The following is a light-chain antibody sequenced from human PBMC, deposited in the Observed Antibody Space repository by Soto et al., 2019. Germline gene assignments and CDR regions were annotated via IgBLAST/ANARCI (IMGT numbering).Light chain of an antibody. CDR1: QSVSSSY. V-gene: IGKV3-20*01. CDR2: GAS. Sequence: EIVLTQSPGTLSLSPGERATLSCRTSQSVSSSYLAWYQQKPGQAPRLLIYGASSRATGIPDRFSGSGSGTDLPLTISRLEPEDFAVYYCQQYASSPLTFGGGTKVEIK. CDR3: QQYASSPLT. J-gene: IGKJ4*01.